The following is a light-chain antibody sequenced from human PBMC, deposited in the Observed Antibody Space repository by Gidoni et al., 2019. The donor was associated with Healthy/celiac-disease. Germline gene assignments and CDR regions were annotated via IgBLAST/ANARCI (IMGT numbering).Light chain of an antibody. J-gene: IGKJ2*01. CDR3: QQYGSSPPRYT. CDR2: GAS. Sequence: EIVLTQSPGTLSLSPGERATLSCSASQSVSSSYLAWYQQKPGQAPRLLLYGASTRSTGIPARFRGSCSGTDFTLTSSRLEPEDFAVYYCQQYGSSPPRYTFGQGTKLEIK. CDR1: QSVSSSY. V-gene: IGKV3-20*01.